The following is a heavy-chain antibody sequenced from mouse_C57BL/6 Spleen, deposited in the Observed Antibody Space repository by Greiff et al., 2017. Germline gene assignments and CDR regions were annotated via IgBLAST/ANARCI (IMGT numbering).Heavy chain of an antibody. CDR1: GFSFNTYA. J-gene: IGHJ3*01. CDR2: IRSKSNNYAT. D-gene: IGHD2-12*01. V-gene: IGHV10-1*01. CDR3: VRHDDACFAY. Sequence: EVQLVESGGGLVQPKGSLKLSCAASGFSFNTYAMNWVRQAPGKGLEWVARIRSKSNNYATYYADSVKDRFTISRDDSESMLYLQMNTLKTEDTAMYYYVRHDDACFAYWGQGTLVTVSA.